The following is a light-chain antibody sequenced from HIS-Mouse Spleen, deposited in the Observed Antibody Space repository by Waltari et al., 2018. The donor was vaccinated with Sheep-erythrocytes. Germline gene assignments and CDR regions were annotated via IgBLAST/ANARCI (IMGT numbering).Light chain of an antibody. Sequence: DIQLTQSPSFLSASVGDRVTITCRASQGISSYLAWYQQKPGKATKLLIYAASTLQSGVPSRFSGSGSGTEFTLTISSLQPEDFATYYCQQLNSYPLLTFGGGTKVEIK. J-gene: IGKJ4*01. CDR3: QQLNSYPLLT. CDR2: AAS. CDR1: QGISSY. V-gene: IGKV1-9*01.